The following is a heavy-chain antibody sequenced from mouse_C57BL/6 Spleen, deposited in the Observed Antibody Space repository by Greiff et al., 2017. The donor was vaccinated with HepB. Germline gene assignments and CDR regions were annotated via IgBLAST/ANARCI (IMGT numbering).Heavy chain of an antibody. Sequence: EVHLVESEGGLVQPGSSMKLSCTASGFTFSDYYMAWVRQVPEKGLEWVANINYDGSSTYYLDSLKSRFIISRDNAKNILYLQMSSLKSEDTATYYCARRYYGSSPYWYFDVWGTGTTVTVSS. CDR3: ARRYYGSSPYWYFDV. J-gene: IGHJ1*03. D-gene: IGHD1-1*01. CDR1: GFTFSDYY. V-gene: IGHV5-16*01. CDR2: INYDGSST.